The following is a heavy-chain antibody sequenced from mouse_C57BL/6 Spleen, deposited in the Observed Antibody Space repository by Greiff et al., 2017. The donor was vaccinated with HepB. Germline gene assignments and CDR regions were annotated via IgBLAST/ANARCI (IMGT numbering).Heavy chain of an antibody. J-gene: IGHJ4*01. V-gene: IGHV1-69*01. CDR2: IDPSDSYT. CDR1: GYTFTSYW. CDR3: ARGSSGYGYAMDY. D-gene: IGHD3-2*02. Sequence: VQLQQPGAELVMPGASVKLSCKASGYTFTSYWMHWVKQRPGQGLEWIGGIDPSDSYTNYNQKFKGKSTLTVDKSSSTAYMQLSSLTSEDSAVYYCARGSSGYGYAMDYWGQGTSVTVSS.